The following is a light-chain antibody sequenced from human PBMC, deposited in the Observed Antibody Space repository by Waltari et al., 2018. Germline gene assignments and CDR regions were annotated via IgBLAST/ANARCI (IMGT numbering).Light chain of an antibody. V-gene: IGKV1-33*01. CDR2: DAS. CDR3: QRYDNLPIFA. J-gene: IGKJ3*01. CDR1: QAITNY. Sequence: DIQMTQSPHSLSASVGDRVTITCRASQAITNYLNWYQQKPGKAPQLLIHDASKLETGVPSRFSGSQSGTHFTLTISSLQPEDIGTYYCQRYDNLPIFAFGPGTKVEI.